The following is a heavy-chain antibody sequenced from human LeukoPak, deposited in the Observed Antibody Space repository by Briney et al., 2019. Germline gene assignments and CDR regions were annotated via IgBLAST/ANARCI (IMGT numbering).Heavy chain of an antibody. CDR2: IRHHGNDE. D-gene: IGHD2-21*01. CDR1: GFTFKNYG. J-gene: IGHJ4*02. CDR3: AKDADWACDY. V-gene: IGHV3-30*02. Sequence: PGGSLRLSCAASGFTFKNYGMHWVRQAPGKGLEWVAYIRHHGNDEYYVDSVKGRLTVSRDNSKNMMYLQMNSLRAEDTAVYYCAKDADWACDYWGQGTLVTVSS.